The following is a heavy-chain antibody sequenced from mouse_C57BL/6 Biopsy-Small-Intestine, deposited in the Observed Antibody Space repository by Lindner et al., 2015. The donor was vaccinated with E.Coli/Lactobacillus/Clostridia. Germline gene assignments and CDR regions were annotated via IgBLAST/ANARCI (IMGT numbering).Heavy chain of an antibody. CDR1: GYTFSNYG. CDR3: GAYRIGFYYGLDV. CDR2: INLYNGNA. J-gene: IGHJ1*01. D-gene: IGHD2-1*01. V-gene: IGHV1-84*02. Sequence: SVKVSCKASGYTFSNYGINWLRQAPGQGLEWMGWINLYNGNAKYPQNLQGRVTLTADTTTTTAYMELRSLTSDDTAVYYCGAYRIGFYYGLDVWGQGTTVTVSS.